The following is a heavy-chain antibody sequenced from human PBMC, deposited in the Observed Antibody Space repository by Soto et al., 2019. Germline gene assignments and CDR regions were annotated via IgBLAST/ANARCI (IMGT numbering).Heavy chain of an antibody. Sequence: QVQLVQSGAEVKKPGSSVKLSCKASGGTFSSHAVSWVRQAPGQGFEWMGGIIPIFGTVHYTQKFQDRVTITADESTSIAHMELSSLRSEDTAIYYCAQADIVLMGGAFDIWGQGRMVTVSS. J-gene: IGHJ3*02. CDR2: IIPIFGTV. V-gene: IGHV1-69*01. D-gene: IGHD2-15*01. CDR1: GGTFSSHA. CDR3: AQADIVLMGGAFDI.